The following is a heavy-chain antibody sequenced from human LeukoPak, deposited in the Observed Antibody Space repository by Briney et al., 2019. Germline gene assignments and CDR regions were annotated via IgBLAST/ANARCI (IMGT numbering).Heavy chain of an antibody. CDR2: IYHSGST. CDR1: GGSISSSNW. V-gene: IGHV4-4*02. J-gene: IGHJ5*02. CDR3: ARDWGVTIFGVALNWFDP. Sequence: SGTLSLTCAVSGGSISSSNWWSWVRQPPGKGLEWIGEIYHSGSTNYNPSLKSRVTISVDKSKNQFSLNLSSVTAADTAVYYCARDWGVTIFGVALNWFDPWGQGTLVTVSS. D-gene: IGHD3-3*01.